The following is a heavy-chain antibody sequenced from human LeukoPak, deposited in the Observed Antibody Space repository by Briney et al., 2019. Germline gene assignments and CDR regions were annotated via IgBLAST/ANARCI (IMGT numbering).Heavy chain of an antibody. V-gene: IGHV1-46*01. Sequence: ASVKVSCKASGYTFTSYYMHWVRQAPGQGLEGMGIINPSGGSTNYAQKLQDRVTMTRDTSTSTVYMELSSLRSEDTAVYYCARDPRYGSGQTWFDPWGQGTLVTVSS. J-gene: IGHJ5*02. D-gene: IGHD3-10*01. CDR2: INPSGGST. CDR3: ARDPRYGSGQTWFDP. CDR1: GYTFTSYY.